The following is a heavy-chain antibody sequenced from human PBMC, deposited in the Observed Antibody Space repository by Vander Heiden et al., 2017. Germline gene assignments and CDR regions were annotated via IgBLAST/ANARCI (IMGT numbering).Heavy chain of an antibody. Sequence: QVQLVQSGAEVKKPGASVKVSCKASGSTFTSYYMHWVRQAPGQGLEWMGIINPSGGSTSYAQKFQGRVTMTRDTSTSTVYMELSSLRSEDTAVYYCARGGIFGVVIDYYYYGMDVWGQGTTVTVSS. CDR2: INPSGGST. CDR3: ARGGIFGVVIDYYYYGMDV. CDR1: GSTFTSYY. J-gene: IGHJ6*02. D-gene: IGHD3-3*01. V-gene: IGHV1-46*01.